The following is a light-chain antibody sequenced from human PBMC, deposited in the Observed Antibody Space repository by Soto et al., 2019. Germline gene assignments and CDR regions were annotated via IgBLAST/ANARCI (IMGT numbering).Light chain of an antibody. CDR2: RNN. V-gene: IGLV1-47*01. CDR3: AAWDDNLSAWV. Sequence: QSVLTQPPSASGTPGQRVTISCSGSSSNIGSNFVYWYQQFPGTAPKLLIYRNNQRPSGVPDRFSGSKSGTSASLAISGLPSEDEADYYCAAWDDNLSAWVFGGGTKLTVL. J-gene: IGLJ3*02. CDR1: SSNIGSNF.